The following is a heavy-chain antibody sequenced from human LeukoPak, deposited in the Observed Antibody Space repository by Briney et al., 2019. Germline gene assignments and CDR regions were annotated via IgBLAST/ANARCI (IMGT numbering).Heavy chain of an antibody. CDR1: GGSIRSGNYY. Sequence: PSETLSLTCTVSGGSIRSGNYYWSWIRQPPGKGLEWIGYIYYSGNTYYNPSLKTRVTISVDTSKNQFSLKLSSVTAADTAVYYCARRGKWLQLFDPWGQGTLVTVSS. CDR3: ARRGKWLQLFDP. CDR2: IYYSGNT. V-gene: IGHV4-30-4*08. D-gene: IGHD3-22*01. J-gene: IGHJ5*02.